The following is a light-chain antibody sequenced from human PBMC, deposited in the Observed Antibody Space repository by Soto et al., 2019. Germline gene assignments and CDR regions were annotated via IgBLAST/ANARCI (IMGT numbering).Light chain of an antibody. CDR1: QSINRF. CDR2: ATS. CDR3: QQSFSTPRYT. V-gene: IGKV1-39*01. Sequence: DIQMTQSPSSLSASVGDRVTITCRASQSINRFLNWYQQRPEKAPKLLIYATSALQSGVPSRFSGSGSETDFTLTISSLEPEDFATYYCQQSFSTPRYTFGQGTKLEIK. J-gene: IGKJ2*01.